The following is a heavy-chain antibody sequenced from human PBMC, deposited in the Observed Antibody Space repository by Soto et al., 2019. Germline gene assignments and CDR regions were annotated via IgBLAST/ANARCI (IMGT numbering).Heavy chain of an antibody. CDR1: GYSFTSYW. CDR3: ARRGKLWGGGDWFDP. V-gene: IGHV5-51*01. CDR2: IYPGDSDT. J-gene: IGHJ5*02. Sequence: PGESLKISCKGSGYSFTSYWIGWVRQMPGKGLEWMGIIYPGDSDTRYSPSFQGQVTISADKSISTAYLQWSSLKASDTAMYYCARRGKLWGGGDWFDPWGQGTLVTVSS. D-gene: IGHD2-21*01.